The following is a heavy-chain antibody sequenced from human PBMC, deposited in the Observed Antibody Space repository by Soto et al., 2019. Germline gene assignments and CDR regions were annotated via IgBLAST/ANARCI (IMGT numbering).Heavy chain of an antibody. Sequence: EVQLLESGGGLVQPGGSLRLSCAASGFIFNNYAMSWVRQAPGEGLEWVSAITRDGTIFYTDSVRGRFTISRDNSKSTVYLTMNSLRAEDTAVYYCVKEPYEGAYGDYWGQGTLVTVSS. CDR2: ITRDGTI. CDR1: GFIFNNYA. J-gene: IGHJ4*02. V-gene: IGHV3-23*01. CDR3: VKEPYEGAYGDY. D-gene: IGHD3-22*01.